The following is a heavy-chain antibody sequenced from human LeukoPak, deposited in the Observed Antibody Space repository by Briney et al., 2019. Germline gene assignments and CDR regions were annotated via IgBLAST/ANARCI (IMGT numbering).Heavy chain of an antibody. CDR1: GFTFDDYG. CDR2: INWNGGST. D-gene: IGHD4-4*01. J-gene: IGHJ4*02. CDR3: ARGDYSNYGHFDY. Sequence: GGSLRLSCAASGFTFDDYGMSWVRQAPGKGLEWVSGINWNGGSTGYADSVKGRFTISRDNAKNSLYLQMNSLRAEGTAVYYCARGDYSNYGHFDYWGQGTLVTVSS. V-gene: IGHV3-20*04.